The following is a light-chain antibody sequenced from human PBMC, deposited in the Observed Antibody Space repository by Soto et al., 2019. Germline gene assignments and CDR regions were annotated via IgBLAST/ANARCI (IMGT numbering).Light chain of an antibody. V-gene: IGLV2-14*01. J-gene: IGLJ3*02. CDR3: SSYTNGNTAGV. CDR1: SSDVGTYNY. Sequence: QSALAQPASVSGSPGQSITISCTGSSSDVGTYNYVSWYQQHPGKAPKLMLFEVINRPSGISNRFSGYKSGNTASLTISGIKSEDEAVYYCSSYTNGNTAGVFGGGTKLTVL. CDR2: EVI.